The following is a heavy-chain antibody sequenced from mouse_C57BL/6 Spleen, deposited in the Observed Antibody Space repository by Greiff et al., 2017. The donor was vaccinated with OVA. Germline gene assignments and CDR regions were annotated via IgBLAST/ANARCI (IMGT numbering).Heavy chain of an antibody. CDR1: GYTFTDYY. D-gene: IGHD2-3*01. CDR2: IFPGSGST. V-gene: IGHV1-75*01. Sequence: QVQLQQSGPELVKPGASVKISCKASGYTFTDYYINWVKQRPGQGLEWIGWIFPGSGSTYYNEKFKGKATLTVDKSSSTAYMMLSSRTSEDYAVYFCARLITLGGWGFDYWGQGTTLTVSS. CDR3: ARLITLGGWGFDY. J-gene: IGHJ2*01.